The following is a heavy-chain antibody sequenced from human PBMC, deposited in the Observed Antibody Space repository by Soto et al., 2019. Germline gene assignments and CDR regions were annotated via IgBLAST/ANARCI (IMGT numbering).Heavy chain of an antibody. Sequence: SVKVSCKASGGTFSSYTISWVRQAPGQGLEWMGRIIPILGIANYAQKFQGRVTITADKSTSTAYMELSSLRSEDTAVYYCARDPYYYDSSGYYYVPYYYYGMDVWG. V-gene: IGHV1-69*04. CDR1: GGTFSSYT. J-gene: IGHJ6*02. CDR3: ARDPYYYDSSGYYYVPYYYYGMDV. D-gene: IGHD3-22*01. CDR2: IIPILGIA.